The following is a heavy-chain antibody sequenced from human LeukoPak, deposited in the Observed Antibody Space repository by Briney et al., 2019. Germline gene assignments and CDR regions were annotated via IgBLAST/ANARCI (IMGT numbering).Heavy chain of an antibody. V-gene: IGHV3-48*04. J-gene: IGHJ4*02. Sequence: GGSLRLSCAASGCTFGRYSMNWVRQAPGKGLEWVSYIGYSSSTIYYADSVRGRFSISRDNAKNSLYLQMNTLRVEDSAVYYCASSCASGSWQSPPKRYPSDYWGQGTLVTVSS. CDR1: GCTFGRYS. CDR3: ASSCASGSWQSPPKRYPSDY. D-gene: IGHD3-10*01. CDR2: IGYSSSTI.